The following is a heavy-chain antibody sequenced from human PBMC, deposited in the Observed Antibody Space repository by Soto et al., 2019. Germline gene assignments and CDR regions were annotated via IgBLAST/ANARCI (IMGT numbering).Heavy chain of an antibody. Sequence: GGSLRLSCVVSGFTVSSNYMNWVRQGPGKGLEWVSGFYSGGSTYYEDSVKGRFTISRDNSKNTLKLPMNNLRAEDTAVYYCARLVKWLGYDYWGQGTLVTVSS. J-gene: IGHJ4*02. CDR3: ARLVKWLGYDY. D-gene: IGHD6-19*01. CDR1: GFTVSSNY. CDR2: FYSGGST. V-gene: IGHV3-66*01.